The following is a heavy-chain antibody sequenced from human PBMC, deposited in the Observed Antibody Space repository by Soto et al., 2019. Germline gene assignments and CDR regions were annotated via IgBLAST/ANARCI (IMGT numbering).Heavy chain of an antibody. CDR1: VGAFSGYY. Sequence: QVQLQQWGAGLVKPSETLSLTCAVYVGAFSGYYWSWIRQPPGQGLEWIGEINHSGSTHYNPSRKGRVTISVDTSKNQFSLKLSSVTAADTAVYYCSRGRRTAVTSDYWGQGTLVTVSS. V-gene: IGHV4-34*01. CDR2: INHSGST. D-gene: IGHD4-17*01. J-gene: IGHJ4*02. CDR3: SRGRRTAVTSDY.